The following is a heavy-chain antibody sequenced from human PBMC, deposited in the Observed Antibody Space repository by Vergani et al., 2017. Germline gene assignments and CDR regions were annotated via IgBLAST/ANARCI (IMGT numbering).Heavy chain of an antibody. Sequence: QVQLVQSGAEVRKPGASVTVSCKTSGYTFTDYYIHWVRQAPGQGLEWMGWISPNSGGTNFAQKFQGRVTMTRDTSINTAYMELNKLTSDDTTVYYCARRSSSTWEYYFDYWGQGTLVTVSS. D-gene: IGHD6-13*01. CDR3: ARRSSSTWEYYFDY. CDR2: ISPNSGGT. CDR1: GYTFTDYY. V-gene: IGHV1-2*02. J-gene: IGHJ4*02.